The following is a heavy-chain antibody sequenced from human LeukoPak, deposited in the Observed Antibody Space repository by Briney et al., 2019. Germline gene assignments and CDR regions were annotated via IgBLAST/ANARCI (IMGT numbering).Heavy chain of an antibody. V-gene: IGHV1-69*06. CDR2: IIPIFGTA. J-gene: IGHJ4*02. D-gene: IGHD3-22*01. Sequence: SVKVSCKGSGGTFSSYAISWVRQARGQGLEWMGGIIPIFGTANYAQKVQGRDTITADKSTSTAYMELSSLRSEDTAVYYCARDYGSGYHPFDYWGQGTLVTVSS. CDR1: GGTFSSYA. CDR3: ARDYGSGYHPFDY.